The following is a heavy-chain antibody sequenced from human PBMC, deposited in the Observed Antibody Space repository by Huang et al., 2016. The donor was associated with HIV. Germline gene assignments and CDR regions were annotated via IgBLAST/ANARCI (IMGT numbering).Heavy chain of an antibody. CDR1: GGSIKSRNYY. CDR3: ARRQGSGYYFYFDY. CDR2: ILYSGSP. Sequence: QLQLQESGPGLVKPSDTLSLNCTISGGSIKSRNYYWGWVRQAPGKGLEWIGDILYSGSPYYNPSLRSRVSRSVDTSKNQVTLKVNAVIAADTAVYYCARRQGSGYYFYFDYWGRGIPVTVSA. J-gene: IGHJ4*02. V-gene: IGHV4-39*01. D-gene: IGHD3-22*01.